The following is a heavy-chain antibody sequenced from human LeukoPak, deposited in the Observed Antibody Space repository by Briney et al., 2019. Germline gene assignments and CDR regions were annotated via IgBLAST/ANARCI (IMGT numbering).Heavy chain of an antibody. Sequence: GGSLRLSCAASGFTFSTSWMSWVRQVPGKGLEWVANIKKDGSETYYVDSVKGRFTISRDNAKNSLYLQMNSLRAEDTAVYYCARGGAVGAISLSDYWGQGTLVTVSS. J-gene: IGHJ4*02. V-gene: IGHV3-7*01. D-gene: IGHD1-26*01. CDR1: GFTFSTSW. CDR2: IKKDGSET. CDR3: ARGGAVGAISLSDY.